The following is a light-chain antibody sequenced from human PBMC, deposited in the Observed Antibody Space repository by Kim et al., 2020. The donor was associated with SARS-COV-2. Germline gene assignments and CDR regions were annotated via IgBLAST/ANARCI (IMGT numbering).Light chain of an antibody. CDR2: KAS. Sequence: DIQMTQSPSTLSASVGDRVTITCRASQSLDSWLAWYQQKPGIAPKLLIHKASILQTGVPSRFSGSGSGTEFTLTITSLQPDDFATYYCQQYYSYSGTFGQGTKLEI. CDR3: QQYYSYSGT. CDR1: QSLDSW. V-gene: IGKV1-5*03. J-gene: IGKJ2*01.